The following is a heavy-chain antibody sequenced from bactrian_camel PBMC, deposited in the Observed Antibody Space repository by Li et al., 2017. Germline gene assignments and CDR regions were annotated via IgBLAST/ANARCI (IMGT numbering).Heavy chain of an antibody. V-gene: IGHV3S54*01. CDR1: IDTDSIRC. Sequence: HVQLVESGGGPVQAGGSLRLSCKASIDTDSIRCMGWFRQAPGKEREGVAGIDSGGYITYYADSVKGRFTISKDNAKNTFYLQMTSLKFEDTGMYYCAAKRTTRCNRYDEYNYWGQGTQVTVS. D-gene: IGHD5*01. CDR2: IDSGGYIT. CDR3: AAKRTTRCNRYDEYNY. J-gene: IGHJ4*01.